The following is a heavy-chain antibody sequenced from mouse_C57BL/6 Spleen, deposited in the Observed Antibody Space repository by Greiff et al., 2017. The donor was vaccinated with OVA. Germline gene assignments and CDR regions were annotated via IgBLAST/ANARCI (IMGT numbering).Heavy chain of an antibody. CDR3: ARFATTVYFDY. Sequence: EVKLVESGPELVKPGDSVKISCKASGYSFTGYFMNWVMQSHGKSLEWIGRINPYNGDTFYNQKFKGKATLTVDKSSSTAHMELRSLTSEDSAVYYCARFATTVYFDYWGQGTTRTVSS. CDR1: GYSFTGYF. CDR2: INPYNGDT. J-gene: IGHJ2*01. V-gene: IGHV1-20*01. D-gene: IGHD1-1*01.